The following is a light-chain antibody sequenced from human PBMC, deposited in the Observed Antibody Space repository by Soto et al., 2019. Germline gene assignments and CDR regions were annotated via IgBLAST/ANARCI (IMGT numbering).Light chain of an antibody. CDR1: QSLLYNNTYNY. Sequence: DVVMTQSPLSLPVTLGQPASISCRSSQSLLYNNTYNYLDWYVQKPGQSPQLLIYFGSNRAPGVPDRFSGSGSGTDFTLKINRVEAEDVGTYYCMQALQSLTFGQGTRLEI. CDR3: MQALQSLT. CDR2: FGS. V-gene: IGKV2-28*01. J-gene: IGKJ5*01.